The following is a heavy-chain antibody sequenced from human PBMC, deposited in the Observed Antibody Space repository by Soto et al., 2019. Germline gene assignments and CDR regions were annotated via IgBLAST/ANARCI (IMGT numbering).Heavy chain of an antibody. D-gene: IGHD3-9*01. Sequence: PGGSLRLSCAASGFTFSSDGTHWVRQAPGKGLEWVAVISYDGSNKYYADSVKGRFTISRDNSKNTLYLQMNSLRAEDTAVYYCAKDLGYYDILTGYPRSYFYYGMDVWGQGT. J-gene: IGHJ6*02. CDR3: AKDLGYYDILTGYPRSYFYYGMDV. V-gene: IGHV3-30*18. CDR2: ISYDGSNK. CDR1: GFTFSSDG.